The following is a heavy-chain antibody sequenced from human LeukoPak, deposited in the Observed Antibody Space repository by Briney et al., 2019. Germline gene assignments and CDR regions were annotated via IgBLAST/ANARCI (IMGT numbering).Heavy chain of an antibody. Sequence: GGSLRLSCAASGFTFSNYWMHWVRQAPGKGLVWVSRINSDGNSTIYADSVKGRFTISRDNAKNTLYLQMNSLRAEDTAGYYCAKGRNDYGDAALNYWGQGTLVTVSS. D-gene: IGHD4-17*01. V-gene: IGHV3-74*01. CDR3: AKGRNDYGDAALNY. CDR1: GFTFSNYW. J-gene: IGHJ4*02. CDR2: INSDGNST.